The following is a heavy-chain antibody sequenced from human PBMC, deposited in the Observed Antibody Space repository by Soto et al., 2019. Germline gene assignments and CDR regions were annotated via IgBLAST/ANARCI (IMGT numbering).Heavy chain of an antibody. CDR1: GFTFSSYG. V-gene: IGHV3-30*18. D-gene: IGHD2-2*01. CDR2: ISYDGSNK. CDR3: AKDSVVVPAAEAYFQH. J-gene: IGHJ1*01. Sequence: GGSLRLSCAASGFTFSSYGMHWVRQAPGKGLEWVAVISYDGSNKYYADSVKGRFTISRDNSKNTLYLQMNSLRAEDTAVYYCAKDSVVVPAAEAYFQHWGQGTLVTVSS.